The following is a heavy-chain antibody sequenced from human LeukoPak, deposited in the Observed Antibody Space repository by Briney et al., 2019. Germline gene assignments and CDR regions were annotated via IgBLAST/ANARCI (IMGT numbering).Heavy chain of an antibody. CDR1: GGSFSGYY. CDR2: INHSGST. CDR3: ARGLYDILTGAWYFDL. V-gene: IGHV4-34*01. J-gene: IGHJ2*01. D-gene: IGHD3-9*01. Sequence: SETLSLTCAVYGGSFSGYYWSWIRQPPGKGLEWIGEINHSGSTNYNPSLKSRVTISVDTSKNQFSLKLSSVTAADTAVYYCARGLYDILTGAWYFDLWGRGTLATVSS.